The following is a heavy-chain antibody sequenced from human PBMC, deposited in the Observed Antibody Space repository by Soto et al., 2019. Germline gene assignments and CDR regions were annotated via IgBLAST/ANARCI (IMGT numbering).Heavy chain of an antibody. D-gene: IGHD6-13*01. J-gene: IGHJ4*01. CDR3: AADERPGYSSSWYVGYFDY. CDR1: GGTFSSYA. CDR2: IIPIFGTA. V-gene: IGHV1-69*13. Sequence: TSVKVSCKASGGTFSSYAISWVRQAPGQGLEWMGGIIPIFGTANYAQKFQGRVTITADESTSTAYMELSSLRSEDTAVYYCAADERPGYSSSWYVGYFDYWG.